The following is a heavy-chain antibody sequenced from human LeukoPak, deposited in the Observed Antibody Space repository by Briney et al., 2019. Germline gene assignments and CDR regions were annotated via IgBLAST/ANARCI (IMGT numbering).Heavy chain of an antibody. Sequence: GESLKISCKGSGYSFSNYWIGWVRQMPGKGLEWMGIIYPGDSDIRYSPSFQGQVTISADKSISTAYLQWSSLKASDTAIYYCARRGFCNSRTFYNALGLWGQRTLVTVPS. J-gene: IGHJ4*02. CDR1: GYSFSNYW. CDR3: ARRGFCNSRTFYNALGL. D-gene: IGHD2/OR15-2a*01. V-gene: IGHV5-51*01. CDR2: IYPGDSDI.